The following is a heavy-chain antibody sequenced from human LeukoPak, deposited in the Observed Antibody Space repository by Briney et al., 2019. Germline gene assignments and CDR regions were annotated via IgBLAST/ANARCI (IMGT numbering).Heavy chain of an antibody. CDR2: MNPNSGNT. D-gene: IGHD2-15*01. Sequence: ASVKVSCKASGYPFSSYDINWVRQAPGQGLEWMGWMNPNSGNTGYAQKFQGRVTLTRNTSISTAYMEVSSLRSEDTAVYYCARAPSCSGICPSLGYYYHLDVWGKGTTVTVSS. CDR3: ARAPSCSGICPSLGYYYHLDV. V-gene: IGHV1-8*01. CDR1: GYPFSSYD. J-gene: IGHJ6*03.